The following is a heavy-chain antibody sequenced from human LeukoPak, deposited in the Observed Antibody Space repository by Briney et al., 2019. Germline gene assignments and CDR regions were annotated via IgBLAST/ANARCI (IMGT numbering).Heavy chain of an antibody. J-gene: IGHJ3*02. CDR3: ARPYDSSGYFPIGI. CDR1: GYSSSSYW. Sequence: GESLKISCKGTGYSSSSYWIGWVRQMPVKGLGWMGIIYRGDSDTRYSPSFQSQVTISADKTISTAYLQWSSLKASGTAMYYCARPYDSSGYFPIGIWGKGTMVTVSS. V-gene: IGHV5-51*01. D-gene: IGHD3-22*01. CDR2: IYRGDSDT.